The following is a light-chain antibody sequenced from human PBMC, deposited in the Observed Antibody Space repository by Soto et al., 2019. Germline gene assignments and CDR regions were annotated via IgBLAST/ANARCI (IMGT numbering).Light chain of an antibody. J-gene: IGKJ1*01. Sequence: DIQMTQSPSTLSASVGDRVTITCRASQSISSWLAWYQQKPGKAPKLLIYDASSLESGVPSRFSGSGSGTEFTLTISSLQPDDFATYYCQQDNSYSGTFGLGTKVESK. CDR2: DAS. CDR3: QQDNSYSGT. CDR1: QSISSW. V-gene: IGKV1-5*01.